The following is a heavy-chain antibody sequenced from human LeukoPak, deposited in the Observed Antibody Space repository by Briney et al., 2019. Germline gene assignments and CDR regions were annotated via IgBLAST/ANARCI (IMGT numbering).Heavy chain of an antibody. D-gene: IGHD5-24*01. CDR1: GGSISSGGYY. CDR2: INHSGTT. CDR3: ARTTRDGYNSDAFDI. Sequence: SETLSLTCTVSGGSISSGGYYWSWIRQPPGKGLEGIGYINHSGTTYYNPSLKSRVSISVDRSKNQFSLKLSSVTAADTAVYYCARTTRDGYNSDAFDIWGQGTMVTVSS. J-gene: IGHJ3*02. V-gene: IGHV4-30-2*02.